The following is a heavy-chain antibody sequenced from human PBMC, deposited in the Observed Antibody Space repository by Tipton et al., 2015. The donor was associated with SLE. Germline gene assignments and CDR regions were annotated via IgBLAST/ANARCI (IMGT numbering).Heavy chain of an antibody. CDR3: GKEEGFAYRF. J-gene: IGHJ4*02. V-gene: IGHV4-38-2*02. CDR1: GYAITSRYF. CDR2: IHHSAST. Sequence: TLSLTCTVSGYAITSRYFWGWIRQPPGKGLEWIGTIHHSASTYYNPSLKSRVTISVDTSKNHFSLELTSVTAADTAVYFCGKEEGFAYRFWGRGTLATVSS. D-gene: IGHD3-16*01.